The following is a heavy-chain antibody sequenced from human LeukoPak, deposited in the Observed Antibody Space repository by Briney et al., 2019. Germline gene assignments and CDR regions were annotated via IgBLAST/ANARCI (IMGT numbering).Heavy chain of an antibody. CDR2: INAGNGNT. J-gene: IGHJ4*02. Sequence: GASVKVSCKASGYTVTSYAMHWVRQAPGQRLEWMGWINAGNGNTKYSQKFQGRVTITRDTSASTAYMELSSLRSEDTAVYYCARGVGYQLLWGYFDYWGQRTLVTVSS. CDR3: ARGVGYQLLWGYFDY. D-gene: IGHD2-2*01. CDR1: GYTVTSYA. V-gene: IGHV1-3*01.